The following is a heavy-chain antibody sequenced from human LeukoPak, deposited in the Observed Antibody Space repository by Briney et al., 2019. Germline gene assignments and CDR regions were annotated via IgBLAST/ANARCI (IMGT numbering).Heavy chain of an antibody. V-gene: IGHV3-23*01. J-gene: IGHJ4*02. CDR1: GFTFSSYG. CDR2: ISGSGGST. CDR3: AKGSGSCPFDY. Sequence: GGTLRLSCAASGFTFSSYGMSWVRQAPGKGLEWVSAISGSGGSTYYADSVKGRFTISRDNSKNTLYLQMNSLRAEDTAVYYCAKGSGSCPFDYWGQGTLVTVSS. D-gene: IGHD1-26*01.